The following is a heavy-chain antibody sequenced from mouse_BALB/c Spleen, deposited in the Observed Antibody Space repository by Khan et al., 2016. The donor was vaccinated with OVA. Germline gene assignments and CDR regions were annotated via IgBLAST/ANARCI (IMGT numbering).Heavy chain of an antibody. J-gene: IGHJ4*01. CDR2: ISNSGSA. Sequence: EVQLQESGPGPVKPSQSLSLTCTVTGYSITRDYAWNWIRQFPGNKLEWMGYISNSGSASYNPSLKSRISITRDTSKNQFLLQLNSVTTEDTATYYSASELGRYYAMDYWGQGTSVTVSS. CDR3: ASELGRYYAMDY. CDR1: GYSITRDYA. V-gene: IGHV3-2*02. D-gene: IGHD4-1*01.